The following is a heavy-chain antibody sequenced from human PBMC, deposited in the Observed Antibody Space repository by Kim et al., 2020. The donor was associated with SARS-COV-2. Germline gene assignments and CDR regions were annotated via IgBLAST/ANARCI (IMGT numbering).Heavy chain of an antibody. D-gene: IGHD3-22*01. CDR1: GFTFSSYE. CDR3: ARKYYYDSSGYYFDY. Sequence: GGSLRLSCAASGFTFSSYEMNWVRQAPGKGLEWVSYISSSGSTIYYADSVKGRFTISRDNAKNSLYLQMNSLRAEDTAVYYCARKYYYDSSGYYFDYWGQGTLVTVSS. V-gene: IGHV3-48*03. J-gene: IGHJ4*02. CDR2: ISSSGSTI.